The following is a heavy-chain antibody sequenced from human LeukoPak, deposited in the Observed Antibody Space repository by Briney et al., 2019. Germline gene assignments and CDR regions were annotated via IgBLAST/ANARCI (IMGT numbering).Heavy chain of an antibody. V-gene: IGHV4-59*08. CDR3: ARNGSGWIYFDY. CDR2: IYYSGST. Sequence: SETLSLTCTVSGGSISSYYWSWIRQPPGKGLEWIGYIYYSGSTTYNPSLKRRVTISVDTSKNQFSLKLSSVTGADTAVYYCARNGSGWIYFDYGGQGTLVTVS. CDR1: GGSISSYY. J-gene: IGHJ4*02. D-gene: IGHD6-19*01.